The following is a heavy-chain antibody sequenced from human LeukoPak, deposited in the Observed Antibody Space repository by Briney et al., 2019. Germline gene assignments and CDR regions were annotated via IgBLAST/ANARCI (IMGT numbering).Heavy chain of an antibody. CDR1: GGSISSSSYY. D-gene: IGHD3-10*01. CDR3: ATQARVVFLGNWFDP. CDR2: IYYSGST. J-gene: IGHJ5*02. V-gene: IGHV4-39*07. Sequence: SSETLSLTCTVSGGSISSSSYYWGWIRQPPGKGLEWIGSIYYSGSTYYNPSLKSRVTISVDTSKNQFSLKLSSVTAADTAVYYCATQARVVFLGNWFDPWGQGTLVTVSS.